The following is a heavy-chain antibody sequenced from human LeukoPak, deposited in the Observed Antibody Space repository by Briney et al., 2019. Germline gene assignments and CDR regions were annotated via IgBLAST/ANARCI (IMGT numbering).Heavy chain of an antibody. CDR1: GGTFSSYA. Sequence: SVKVSCKASGGTFSSYAISWVRQAPGQGVEWMGGIIPNFGTANYAQKFQGRVTITTDESTSTAYMELSSLRSEDTDVYYCARDITQYCSSTSCYRGWFDPWGQGTLVTVSP. V-gene: IGHV1-69*05. CDR3: ARDITQYCSSTSCYRGWFDP. D-gene: IGHD2-2*01. J-gene: IGHJ5*02. CDR2: IIPNFGTA.